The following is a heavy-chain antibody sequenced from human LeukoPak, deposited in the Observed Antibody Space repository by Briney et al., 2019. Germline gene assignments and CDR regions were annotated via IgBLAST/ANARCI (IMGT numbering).Heavy chain of an antibody. CDR2: FYSGGST. CDR1: GFAVSSDY. V-gene: IGHV3-66*01. D-gene: IGHD5-12*01. CDR3: ARGRGYSGYDESYPFDY. Sequence: GGSLRLSCAASGFAVSSDYMNWVRQAPGKGLEWLSVFYSGGSTDYADSVKGRFTMSRDNSKNTLYLQMNSLRAEDTAVYYCARGRGYSGYDESYPFDYWGQGTLVTVSS. J-gene: IGHJ4*02.